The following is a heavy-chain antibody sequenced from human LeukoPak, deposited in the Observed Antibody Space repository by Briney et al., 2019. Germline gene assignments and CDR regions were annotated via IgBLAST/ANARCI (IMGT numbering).Heavy chain of an antibody. CDR3: ATRPGIAVAGLDF. D-gene: IGHD6-19*01. V-gene: IGHV1-18*01. Sequence: ASVKVSCKASGYTFTSYGISWVRQAPGQGLEWMGWINADNGDTKYSQKFQGRVTITRDTSATTAYMELSSLRSEDTAVYYCATRPGIAVAGLDFWGQGTLVTVSS. CDR2: INADNGDT. CDR1: GYTFTSYG. J-gene: IGHJ4*02.